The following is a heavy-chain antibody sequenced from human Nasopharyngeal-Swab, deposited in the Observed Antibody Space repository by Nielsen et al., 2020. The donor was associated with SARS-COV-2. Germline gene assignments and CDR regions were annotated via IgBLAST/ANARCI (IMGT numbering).Heavy chain of an antibody. V-gene: IGHV3-23*01. CDR1: GFTFSSYD. J-gene: IGHJ4*02. Sequence: GESLKISCAASGFTFSSYDMHWVRQAPGKGLEWVSAISGSGGSTYYADSVKGRFTISRDNSKNTLYLQMNSLRAEDTAVYYCAKGGSGWPFDYWGQGTLVTVSS. CDR3: AKGGSGWPFDY. CDR2: ISGSGGST. D-gene: IGHD6-19*01.